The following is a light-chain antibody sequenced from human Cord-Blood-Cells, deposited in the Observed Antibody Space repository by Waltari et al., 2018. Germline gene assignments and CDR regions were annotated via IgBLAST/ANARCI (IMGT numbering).Light chain of an antibody. Sequence: QSPLTQPASVSGSPGQSITISCTGTSSDVGSYNLFSWYQQPPGKAPKLMIYEGSKRPSGVSNRFSGSKSGNTASLTISGLQAEDEADYYCCSYAGSSTWVFGGGTKLTVL. J-gene: IGLJ3*02. CDR1: SSDVGSYNL. V-gene: IGLV2-23*01. CDR3: CSYAGSSTWV. CDR2: EGS.